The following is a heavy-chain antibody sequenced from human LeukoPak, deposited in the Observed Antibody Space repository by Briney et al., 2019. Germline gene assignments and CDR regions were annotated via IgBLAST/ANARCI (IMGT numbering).Heavy chain of an antibody. D-gene: IGHD3-16*02. Sequence: SETLSLTCTVSGGSISSSSYYWGWIRQPPGKGLEWIGSIYYSGSTYYNPSLKSRVTISVDTSKNQFSLKLSSVTAADTAVYYCARSGNYDYVWGSYRKRKGFDFWGQGTLVTVSS. J-gene: IGHJ4*02. V-gene: IGHV4-39*01. CDR3: ARSGNYDYVWGSYRKRKGFDF. CDR2: IYYSGST. CDR1: GGSISSSSYY.